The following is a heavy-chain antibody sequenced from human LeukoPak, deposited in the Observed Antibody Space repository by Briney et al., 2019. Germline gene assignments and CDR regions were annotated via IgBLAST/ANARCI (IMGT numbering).Heavy chain of an antibody. V-gene: IGHV1-2*06. Sequence: GASVKVSCKASGYTFTGYYMHWVRQAPGQGLEWMGRINPNSGGTNYAQKFQGRVTMTRDTSISTAYMELSRLRSDDTAVYYRARASGVVTKLFDYWGQGTLVTVSS. J-gene: IGHJ4*02. CDR2: INPNSGGT. CDR3: ARASGVVTKLFDY. D-gene: IGHD3-3*01. CDR1: GYTFTGYY.